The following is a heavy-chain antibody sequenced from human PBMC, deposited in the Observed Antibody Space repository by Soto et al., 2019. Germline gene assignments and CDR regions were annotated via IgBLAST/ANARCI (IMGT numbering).Heavy chain of an antibody. J-gene: IGHJ6*02. CDR1: GGTFSSYA. D-gene: IGHD2-2*01. CDR3: ARXIAVVPAAMSSYYGMDV. CDR2: IIPIFGTA. Sequence: GASVKVSCKASGGTFSSYAISWVRQAPGQGLEWMGGIIPIFGTANYAQKFQGRVTITADESTSTAYMELSSLRSEDTAVYYCARXIAVVPAAMSSYYGMDVWGQGTTVTVSS. V-gene: IGHV1-69*13.